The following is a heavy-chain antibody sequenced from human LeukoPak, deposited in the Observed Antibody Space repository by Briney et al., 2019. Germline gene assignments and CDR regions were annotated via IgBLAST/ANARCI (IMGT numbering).Heavy chain of an antibody. CDR1: GGSISSYY. D-gene: IGHD5-18*01. CDR2: IYTSGST. Sequence: SETLSLTCTVSGGSISSYYWSWIRQPAGKGLEWIGRIYTSGSTNYNPSLKSRVTMSVDTSKNQFSLKLSSVTAADTAVYYCARVSYSYGEYYFDYWGQGTLVTVSS. J-gene: IGHJ4*02. V-gene: IGHV4-4*07. CDR3: ARVSYSYGEYYFDY.